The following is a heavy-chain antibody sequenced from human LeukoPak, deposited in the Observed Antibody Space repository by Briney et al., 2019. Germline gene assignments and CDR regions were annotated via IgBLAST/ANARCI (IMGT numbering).Heavy chain of an antibody. Sequence: GESLRLSCVASGXSISGQWMNWVRQAPGQGLEWVANIKHGGSEEHYVDSVKGRFTISRDDGRNSVSLQMNSVRAEDTAVYYCGYTNNFYHWGQGTLVVVSS. CDR3: GYTNNFYH. CDR2: IKHGGSEE. D-gene: IGHD3-16*02. CDR1: GXSISGQW. J-gene: IGHJ4*02. V-gene: IGHV3-7*01.